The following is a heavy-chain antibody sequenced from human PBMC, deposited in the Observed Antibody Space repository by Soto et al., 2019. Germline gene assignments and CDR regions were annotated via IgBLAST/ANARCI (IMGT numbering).Heavy chain of an antibody. D-gene: IGHD3-22*01. CDR3: ARAFFYQGSDSRGYSFDAFDF. J-gene: IGHJ3*01. Sequence: ASVKVSCKASGDTFTANYIHWVRQAPGQGFEWMGWINPKSGGTNYPQKFQGRVTMTRDRSTSTAYMELRSLRSDDTAVYYCARAFFYQGSDSRGYSFDAFDFWGPGTLVTVSS. CDR2: INPKSGGT. CDR1: GDTFTANY. V-gene: IGHV1-2*02.